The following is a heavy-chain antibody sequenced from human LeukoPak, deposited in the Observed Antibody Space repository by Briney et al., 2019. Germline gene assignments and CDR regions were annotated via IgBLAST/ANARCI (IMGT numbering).Heavy chain of an antibody. CDR1: GGSISSYY. CDR2: IYTSGST. J-gene: IGHJ4*02. Sequence: SETLSLTCTVSGGSISSYYWSWIRQPAGKGLEWIGRIYTSGSTNYNPSLKSRVTMSVDTSKNQFPLKLGSVTAADTAVYYCARDNQTRAAAVGFDYWGQGTLVTVSS. D-gene: IGHD6-13*01. CDR3: ARDNQTRAAAVGFDY. V-gene: IGHV4-4*07.